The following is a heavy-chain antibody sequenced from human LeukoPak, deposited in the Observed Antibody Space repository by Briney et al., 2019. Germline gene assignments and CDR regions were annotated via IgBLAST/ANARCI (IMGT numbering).Heavy chain of an antibody. D-gene: IGHD4-17*01. CDR1: GFTFSYYT. CDR3: ARERNYGDYGNAFDV. Sequence: AGRSLRLSCAASGFTFSYYTMHWVRQAPGKGLEWVAVISYDGSNKYYADSVKGRFTISRDNSKNTLYLQMNSLRAEDTAVYYCARERNYGDYGNAFDVWGQGTKVTVSS. J-gene: IGHJ3*01. V-gene: IGHV3-30-3*01. CDR2: ISYDGSNK.